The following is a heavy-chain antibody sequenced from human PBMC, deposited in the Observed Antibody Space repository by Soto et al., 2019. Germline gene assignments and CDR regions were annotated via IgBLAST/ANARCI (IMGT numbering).Heavy chain of an antibody. J-gene: IGHJ5*02. CDR1: GFSLSTSGVG. D-gene: IGHD3-10*01. Sequence: SGPTLVNPTQTLTLTCTFSGFSLSTSGVGVGWIRQPPGKALECLALIYWDDDKRYSPSMRTRLTITKDTSKNQVVLTMTNMDPVDTATYYCAPSYYYGSGSPSGFDPWGQGTMVTVSS. CDR3: APSYYYGSGSPSGFDP. V-gene: IGHV2-5*02. CDR2: IYWDDDK.